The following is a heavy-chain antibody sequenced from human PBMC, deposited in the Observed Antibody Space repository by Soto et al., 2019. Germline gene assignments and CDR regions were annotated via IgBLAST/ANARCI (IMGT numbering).Heavy chain of an antibody. CDR3: AREGASGFDMDV. CDR1: GGSIRSYF. V-gene: IGHV4-4*07. J-gene: IGHJ6*02. D-gene: IGHD1-26*01. Sequence: QVQLQQSGPGLVKPSETLSLTCTVSGGSIRSYFWSWIRQPAGKALEWIGRIYTSGSTNYNPSLEIHVTILLDTSKNQFALDSSSVADSDTAVYYCAREGASGFDMDVWGQGTTVTVSS. CDR2: IYTSGST.